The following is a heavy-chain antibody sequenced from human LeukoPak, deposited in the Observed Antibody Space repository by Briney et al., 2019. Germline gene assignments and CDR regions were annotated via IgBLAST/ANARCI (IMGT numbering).Heavy chain of an antibody. CDR3: ARGRVSSWFREWFDP. CDR1: GFTFSSYW. V-gene: IGHV3-74*01. Sequence: GGSLRLSCAASGFTFSSYWMHWVRQAPGKGLVWASRINSDGSSTSYADSVKGRFTISRDNAKNTLYLQMNSLRAEDTAVYYCARGRVSSWFREWFDPWGQGTLVTVSS. J-gene: IGHJ5*02. D-gene: IGHD6-13*01. CDR2: INSDGSST.